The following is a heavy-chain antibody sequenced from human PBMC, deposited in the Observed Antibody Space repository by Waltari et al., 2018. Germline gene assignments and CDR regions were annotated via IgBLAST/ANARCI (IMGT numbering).Heavy chain of an antibody. V-gene: IGHV4-34*01. D-gene: IGHD6-19*01. CDR2: INHSGST. CDR3: ASDLHSSGWYRGDDAFDI. Sequence: QVQLQQWGAGLLKPSETLSLTCAVYGGSFSGYYWSWIRQTPGKGLEWIGEINHSGSTNYNPSLKSRVTISVDTSKNQFSLKLSSVTAADTAVYYCASDLHSSGWYRGDDAFDIWGQGTMVTVSS. CDR1: GGSFSGYY. J-gene: IGHJ3*02.